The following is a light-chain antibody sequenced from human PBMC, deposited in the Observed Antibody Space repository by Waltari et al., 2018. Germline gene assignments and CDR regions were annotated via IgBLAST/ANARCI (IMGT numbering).Light chain of an antibody. V-gene: IGKV3-11*01. CDR3: HQRSNWPLT. Sequence: EIVLTQSPATLSLSPGERATLSCRASQSVSNSLAWYQQKPGQAPRLLIYDASVRATGIPVRFSVSGSGTDFTLTISSLEPEDFAVYYCHQRSNWPLTFGGGTKVEIK. CDR1: QSVSNS. CDR2: DAS. J-gene: IGKJ4*01.